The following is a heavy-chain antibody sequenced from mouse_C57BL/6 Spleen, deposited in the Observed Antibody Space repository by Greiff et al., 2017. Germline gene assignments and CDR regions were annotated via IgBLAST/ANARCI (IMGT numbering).Heavy chain of an antibody. D-gene: IGHD1-1*01. CDR3: ARDGYYGSGDWYFDV. Sequence: VQLQQSGAELARPGASVKMSCKASGYTFTRYTMHWVKQRPGQGLEWIGYINPSSGYTTYNQKFKDKATLTADKSSSTAYMQLSSLTSEDSAVYYCARDGYYGSGDWYFDVWGTGATVTVSS. J-gene: IGHJ1*03. CDR1: GYTFTRYT. CDR2: INPSSGYT. V-gene: IGHV1-4*01.